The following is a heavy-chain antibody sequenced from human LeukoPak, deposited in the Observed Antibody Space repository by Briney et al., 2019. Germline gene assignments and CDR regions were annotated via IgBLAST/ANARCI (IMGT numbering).Heavy chain of an antibody. D-gene: IGHD2-15*01. CDR1: GFTFSSNG. Sequence: PGGSLRLSCAASGFTFSSNGMHWVRQAPGKGLEWVALISYDGRNKYYADSVKGRFTISRDNSKNTLYLQMNSLRPEDTAVYYCAKERYLLDYWGQGTLVTVSS. CDR3: AKERYLLDY. V-gene: IGHV3-30*18. J-gene: IGHJ4*02. CDR2: ISYDGRNK.